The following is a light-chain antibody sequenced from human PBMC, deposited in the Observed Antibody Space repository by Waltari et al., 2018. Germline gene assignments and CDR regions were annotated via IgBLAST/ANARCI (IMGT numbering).Light chain of an antibody. CDR2: AAS. J-gene: IGKJ5*01. V-gene: IGKV1-39*01. CDR1: QNITKF. CDR3: QQTYSTPPIT. Sequence: IQVAQSPSSLSASVGDRVTITCRASQNITKFLNWYQQKPGKGPRLLIYAASTLHSGVPLRFSGIGSGTDFTLTITNLQPEDAATYYCQQTYSTPPITFGHGARLEIK.